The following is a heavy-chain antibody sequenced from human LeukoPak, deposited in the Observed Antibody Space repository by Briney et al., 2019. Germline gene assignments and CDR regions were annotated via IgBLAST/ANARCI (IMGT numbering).Heavy chain of an antibody. CDR1: GYTFIRYG. D-gene: IGHD1-26*01. CDR3: ARYTSYNGSYHDL. Sequence: GAPVKVSCKASGYTFIRYGISWVRQAPGQGLEWMGWISAYSGNTNYAQNFQDRVTMTTDTPTNTDYMEVSGLTFDDTAVYYSARYTSYNGSYHDLWGQGTLVTVSS. J-gene: IGHJ4*02. V-gene: IGHV1-18*01. CDR2: ISAYSGNT.